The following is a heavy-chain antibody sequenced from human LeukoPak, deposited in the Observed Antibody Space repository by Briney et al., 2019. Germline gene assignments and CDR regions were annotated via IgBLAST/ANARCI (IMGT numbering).Heavy chain of an antibody. J-gene: IGHJ5*02. CDR2: IYYSGST. Sequence: SQTLSLTCTVSGGSISSGGYYWRWIRQHPGKGLEWIGYIYYSGSTYYNPSLKSRVTISVDTSKNQFSLKLSSVTAADTAVYYCARAGGFWSGYYPNWFDPWGQGTLVTVSS. V-gene: IGHV4-31*03. CDR1: GGSISSGGYY. D-gene: IGHD3-3*01. CDR3: ARAGGFWSGYYPNWFDP.